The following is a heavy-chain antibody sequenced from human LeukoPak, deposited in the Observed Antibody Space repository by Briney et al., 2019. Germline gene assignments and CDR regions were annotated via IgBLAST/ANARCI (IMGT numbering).Heavy chain of an antibody. CDR3: AKASGRKQPEDYGMDV. Sequence: PGGSLRLSCAASGFTFSSYGMHWVRQAPGKGLEWVAVISYDGSNKYYADSVKGRFTISRDNSKNTLYLQMNSLRAEDTAVYYCAKASGRKQPEDYGMDVWGQGTTVTVSS. J-gene: IGHJ6*02. V-gene: IGHV3-30*18. D-gene: IGHD1-14*01. CDR2: ISYDGSNK. CDR1: GFTFSSYG.